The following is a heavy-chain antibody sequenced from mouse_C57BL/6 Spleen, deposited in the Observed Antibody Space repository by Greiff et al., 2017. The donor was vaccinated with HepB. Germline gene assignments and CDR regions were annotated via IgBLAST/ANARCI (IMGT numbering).Heavy chain of an antibody. CDR2: IHPNSGST. CDR3: ASGGLRLRWVGY. J-gene: IGHJ2*01. CDR1: GYTFTSYW. D-gene: IGHD3-2*02. Sequence: QVQLQQPGAELVKPGASVKLSCKASGYTFTSYWMHWVKQRPGQGLEWIGMIHPNSGSTNYNEKFKSKATLTVDKSSSTAYMQLSSLTSEDSAVYYCASGGLRLRWVGYWGQGTTLTVSS. V-gene: IGHV1-64*01.